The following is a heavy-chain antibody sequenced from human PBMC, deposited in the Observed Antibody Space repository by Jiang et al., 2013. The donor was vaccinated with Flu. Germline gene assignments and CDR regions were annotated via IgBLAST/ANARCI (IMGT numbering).Heavy chain of an antibody. CDR1: SVSSNSAA. CDR3: ARALAVAGNAGWYYDL. CDR2: TYYRSKWYD. J-gene: IGHJ2*01. Sequence: SVSSNSAAWSWIRQSPSRGLEWLGRTYYRSKWYDDYAVSVKSRITVNPDTSKNQFSLQLNSVTPEDTAVYYCARALAVAGNAGWYYDLWGRGTLVTVSS. V-gene: IGHV6-1*01. D-gene: IGHD6-19*01.